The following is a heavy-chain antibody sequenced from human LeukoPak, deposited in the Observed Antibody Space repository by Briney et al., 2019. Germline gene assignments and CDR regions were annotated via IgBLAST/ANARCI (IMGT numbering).Heavy chain of an antibody. Sequence: SDTLPLTCTFAVSSITTYYWSLIRQPAGKRLELIGRIYTSGSNNYNPSLKSRFTMSIDTSKNQLSLKLTAVTAADTAVYYCARDLHYYDRSGPYMDVWGKGTTVTVS. J-gene: IGHJ6*03. CDR3: ARDLHYYDRSGPYMDV. CDR1: VSSITTYY. V-gene: IGHV4-4*07. D-gene: IGHD3-22*01. CDR2: IYTSGSN.